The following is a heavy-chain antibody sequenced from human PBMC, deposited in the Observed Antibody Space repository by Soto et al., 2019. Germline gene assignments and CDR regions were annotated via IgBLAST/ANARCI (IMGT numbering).Heavy chain of an antibody. D-gene: IGHD3-22*01. CDR1: GFTFSSYG. CDR3: ARARDYYDSSGPDY. J-gene: IGHJ4*02. CDR2: IWYDGSNK. Sequence: QVQLVESGGGVVQPGRSLRLSCAASGFTFSSYGMHWVRQAPGKGLEWVAVIWYDGSNKYYADSVKGRFTISRDNSKNTLYLQMNSLRAEDTAVYYCARARDYYDSSGPDYWGQGTLVTVSS. V-gene: IGHV3-33*01.